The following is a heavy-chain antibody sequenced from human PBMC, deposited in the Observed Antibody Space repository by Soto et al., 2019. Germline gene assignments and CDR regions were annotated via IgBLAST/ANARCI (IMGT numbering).Heavy chain of an antibody. D-gene: IGHD3-10*01. Sequence: QVQLVQSGAEVKKPGASVKVSCKASGYTFTSYDINWVRQATGQGLEWMGWMNPNSGNTGYAQKFQGRVTMTSNTSISTAYMELSSLRSEDTAVYYCARGSLLWFGEGGGYYYYGMDVWGQGTTVTVSS. CDR2: MNPNSGNT. J-gene: IGHJ6*02. CDR1: GYTFTSYD. V-gene: IGHV1-8*01. CDR3: ARGSLLWFGEGGGYYYYGMDV.